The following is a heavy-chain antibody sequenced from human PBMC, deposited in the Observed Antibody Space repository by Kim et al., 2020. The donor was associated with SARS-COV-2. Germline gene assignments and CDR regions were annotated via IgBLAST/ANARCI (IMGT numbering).Heavy chain of an antibody. V-gene: IGHV3-30*18. Sequence: GGSLRLSCAASGFTFSSYGMHWVRQAPGKGLEWVAVISYDGSNKYYADSVKGRFTISRDNSKNTLYLQMNSLRAEDTAVYYCAKDFRWGYDFWSGYLYGMDVWGQGTTVTVSS. J-gene: IGHJ6*02. CDR2: ISYDGSNK. CDR3: AKDFRWGYDFWSGYLYGMDV. D-gene: IGHD3-3*01. CDR1: GFTFSSYG.